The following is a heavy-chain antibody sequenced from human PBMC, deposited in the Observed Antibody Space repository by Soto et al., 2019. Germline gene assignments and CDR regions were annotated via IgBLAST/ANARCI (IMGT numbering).Heavy chain of an antibody. CDR1: GFTFSSYA. D-gene: IGHD1-26*01. CDR2: LSYDGSNK. Sequence: QVQLVESGGGVVQPGRSLRLSCAASGFTFSSYAMHWVRQAPGQGLEWVAVLSYDGSNKYYADSVEGRFTISRDNSKNTLYLQMNSLRAEDTAVYYCARDDAGPGGSYYRYYYYYGMDVWGQGTTVTVSS. J-gene: IGHJ6*02. CDR3: ARDDAGPGGSYYRYYYYYGMDV. V-gene: IGHV3-30-3*01.